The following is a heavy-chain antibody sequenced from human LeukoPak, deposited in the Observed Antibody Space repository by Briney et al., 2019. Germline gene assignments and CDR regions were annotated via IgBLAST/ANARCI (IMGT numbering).Heavy chain of an antibody. D-gene: IGHD4-17*01. CDR2: INPNSGGT. Sequence: ASVKGSCKACGYTFTGYYMHWVRQAPGQGLEWMGWINPNSGGTNYAQKFQGRVTMTRDTSISTAYMELSRLRSDDTAVYYCAGGSLVTTKYYYYYMDVWGKGTTVTVSS. CDR3: AGGSLVTTKYYYYYMDV. V-gene: IGHV1-2*02. J-gene: IGHJ6*03. CDR1: GYTFTGYY.